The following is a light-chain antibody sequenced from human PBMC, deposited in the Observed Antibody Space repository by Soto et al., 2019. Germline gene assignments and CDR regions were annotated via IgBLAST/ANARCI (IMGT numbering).Light chain of an antibody. V-gene: IGLV2-14*01. CDR2: EVS. CDR3: SSYTSRSTPV. J-gene: IGLJ2*01. CDR1: SSDVGTYKY. Sequence: SVLTQPASVSGSPGQSITISCTGTSSDVGTYKYVSWYQQHPGKAPKLMIYEVSNRPSGVSNRFSGSKSGNTASLTISGLQAEDEADYYCSSYTSRSTPVFGGGTKLTVL.